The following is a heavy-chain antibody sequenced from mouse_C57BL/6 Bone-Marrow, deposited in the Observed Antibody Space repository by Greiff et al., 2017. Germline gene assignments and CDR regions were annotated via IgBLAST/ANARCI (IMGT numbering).Heavy chain of an antibody. CDR3: ARSLLYYYGGYYAMDY. CDR1: GYTFTSYG. J-gene: IGHJ4*01. Sequence: VQLQQSGAELARPGASVKLSCKASGYTFTSYGISWVKQRTGQGLEWIGEIYPRSGNPYYNEKFKGKATLTADKSSSTAYMELRSLTSEDSAVYFCARSLLYYYGGYYAMDYWGQGTSVTVSS. V-gene: IGHV1-81*01. D-gene: IGHD1-1*01. CDR2: IYPRSGNP.